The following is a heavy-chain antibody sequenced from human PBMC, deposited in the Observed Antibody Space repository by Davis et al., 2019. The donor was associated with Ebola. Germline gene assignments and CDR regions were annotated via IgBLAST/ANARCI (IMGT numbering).Heavy chain of an antibody. J-gene: IGHJ4*02. CDR3: ARQEWELLRYFDY. Sequence: GESLKISCEGSGYSFNHYWIGWVRQMPGKGLELMGIIYPRDSDTRYSPSFQGQVTISADKSISTAYLQWSSLKASDTAMYYCARQEWELLRYFDYWGQGTLVTVSS. V-gene: IGHV5-51*01. D-gene: IGHD1-26*01. CDR1: GYSFNHYW. CDR2: IYPRDSDT.